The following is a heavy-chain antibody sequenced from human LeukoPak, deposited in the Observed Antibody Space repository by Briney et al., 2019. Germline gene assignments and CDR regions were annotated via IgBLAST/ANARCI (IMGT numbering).Heavy chain of an antibody. CDR1: GGPISSYY. D-gene: IGHD2-15*01. V-gene: IGHV4-59*01. J-gene: IGHJ6*03. CDR2: IYYSGST. CDR3: ARASPGFSRIPYYYYYCYMDV. Sequence: SETLSLTCTVSGGPISSYYWSWIRQPPGKGLEWIGYIYYSGSTNYNPSLKSRVTISVDTSKNQFSLKLSSVTAADTAVYYCARASPGFSRIPYYYYYCYMDVWGKGTTVTVSS.